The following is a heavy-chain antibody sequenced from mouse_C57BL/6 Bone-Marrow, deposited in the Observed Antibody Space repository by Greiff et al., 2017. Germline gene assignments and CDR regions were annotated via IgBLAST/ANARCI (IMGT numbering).Heavy chain of an antibody. Sequence: QVQLKQPGAELVRPGSSVTLSCKASGYTFTSYWMDWVKPRPGQGLEWIGNIYPSDSEPHYNQKFKDKATLTVDTSSSTAYMQRSSLTSDDSAVDYCAGYDGRSGDYWGQGTTLTVAS. CDR1: GYTFTSYW. CDR2: IYPSDSEP. J-gene: IGHJ2*01. V-gene: IGHV1-61*01. D-gene: IGHD1-1*01. CDR3: AGYDGRSGDY.